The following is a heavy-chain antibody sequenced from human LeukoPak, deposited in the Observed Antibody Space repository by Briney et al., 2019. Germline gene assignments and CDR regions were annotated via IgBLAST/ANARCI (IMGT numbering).Heavy chain of an antibody. Sequence: GGSLRLSCAASGFTFSNYAMNWVRQPPGKGLVWVSRIYVDGRTTNYADSVKGRFTISRDNAKNTVYLEMNSLSVEDTATYYCIRDFRSADLWGQGTLVTVTS. V-gene: IGHV3-74*01. CDR2: IYVDGRTT. CDR1: GFTFSNYA. CDR3: IRDFRSADL. J-gene: IGHJ5*02.